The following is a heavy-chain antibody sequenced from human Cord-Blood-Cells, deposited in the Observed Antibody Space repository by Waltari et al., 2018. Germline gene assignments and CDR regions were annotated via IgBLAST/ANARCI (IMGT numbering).Heavy chain of an antibody. Sequence: QVQLVQSGAEVKKPGASVKVSCKASGYTFTGYYMHWVRQAPGQGLEWMGWINPNSGGTNYAPKLQGWVTMTRDTSISTAYMELSRLRSDDTAVYYCARGRSRGYDFWSGYYDAFDIWGQGTMVTVSS. D-gene: IGHD3-3*01. CDR1: GYTFTGYY. CDR3: ARGRSRGYDFWSGYYDAFDI. V-gene: IGHV1-2*04. J-gene: IGHJ3*02. CDR2: INPNSGGT.